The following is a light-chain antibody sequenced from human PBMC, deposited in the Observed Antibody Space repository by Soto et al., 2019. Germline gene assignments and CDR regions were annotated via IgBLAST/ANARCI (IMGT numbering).Light chain of an antibody. CDR2: GAS. CDR1: QSISTW. CDR3: QQDKTFST. J-gene: IGKJ1*01. Sequence: IHMTQSPLTLSASVGDRVTITCRASQSISTWLAWDQQRPGKAPQLLIFGASTLQSRVPPRFSGSGSGTEFTLTISSLQPEDCASYYCQQDKTFSTFGQGTKVDIK. V-gene: IGKV1-5*01.